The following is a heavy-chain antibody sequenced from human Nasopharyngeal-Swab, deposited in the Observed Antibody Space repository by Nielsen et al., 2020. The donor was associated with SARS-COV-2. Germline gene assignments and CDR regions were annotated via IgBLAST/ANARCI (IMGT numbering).Heavy chain of an antibody. V-gene: IGHV3-73*01. J-gene: IGHJ4*02. CDR3: TRCGGGCYSGRDY. Sequence: GESLKISCAASGFIFSDSAIHWVRQASGKGLEWVCRIRSKGNSYATAYSASVKGRFIIFRDDPTNTAYLQMNSLKTEDTAMYYCTRCGGGCYSGRDYWGQGTLVTVSS. D-gene: IGHD2-15*01. CDR2: IRSKGNSYAT. CDR1: GFIFSDSA.